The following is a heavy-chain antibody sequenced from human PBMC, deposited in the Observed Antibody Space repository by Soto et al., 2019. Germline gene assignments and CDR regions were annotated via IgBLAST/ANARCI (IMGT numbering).Heavy chain of an antibody. J-gene: IGHJ5*02. D-gene: IGHD6-13*01. CDR1: GYTFTSYG. CDR3: ARDGAAAGRSVP. V-gene: IGHV1-18*01. Sequence: ASVKVSCKASGYTFTSYGISWVRQAPGQGLEWMGWISAYNGNTNYAQKLQGRVTMTTDTSTGTAYLELRSLGSDDTAVYYCARDGAAAGRSVPWGQGTLVTVSS. CDR2: ISAYNGNT.